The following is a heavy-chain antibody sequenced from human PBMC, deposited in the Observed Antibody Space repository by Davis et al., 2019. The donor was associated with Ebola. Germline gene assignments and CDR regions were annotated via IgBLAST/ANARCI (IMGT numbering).Heavy chain of an antibody. CDR3: ARDGYPIVGATKYGFDY. CDR1: GFTFSSYG. D-gene: IGHD1-26*01. J-gene: IGHJ4*02. V-gene: IGHV3-33*08. Sequence: GESLKISCAASGFTFSSYGMHWVRQAPGKGLEWVAVIWYDGSNKYYADSVKGRFTISRDNSKNTLYLQMNSLRAEDTAVYYCARDGYPIVGATKYGFDYWGQGTLVTVSS. CDR2: IWYDGSNK.